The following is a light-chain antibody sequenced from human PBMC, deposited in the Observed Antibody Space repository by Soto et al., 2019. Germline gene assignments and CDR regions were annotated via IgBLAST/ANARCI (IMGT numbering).Light chain of an antibody. CDR3: QQYNNWPQT. J-gene: IGKJ1*01. CDR1: QSVSSN. Sequence: EIVITQSPATLSVPPGERATLSCRASQSVSSNLAWYQQKPGQAPRLLIYHASTRATGSPARFSGSGSGTEFTLTISSLQSEDFAVYYCQQYNNWPQTVGQGTKVDMK. CDR2: HAS. V-gene: IGKV3-15*01.